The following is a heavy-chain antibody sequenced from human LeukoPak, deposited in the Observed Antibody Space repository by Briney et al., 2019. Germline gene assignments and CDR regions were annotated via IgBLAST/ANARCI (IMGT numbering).Heavy chain of an antibody. CDR1: GGSISGGDYY. D-gene: IGHD3-10*01. V-gene: IGHV4-31*03. J-gene: IGHJ4*02. CDR2: IYYSGST. CDR3: ARDQEGSGTDY. Sequence: SQTLSLTCTVSGGSISGGDYYWSWIRQHPGKGLEWIGYIYYSGSTYYNPSLKSRVTISLDTSKNQFSLKLSSVTAADTAVYYCARDQEGSGTDYWGQGTLVTVSS.